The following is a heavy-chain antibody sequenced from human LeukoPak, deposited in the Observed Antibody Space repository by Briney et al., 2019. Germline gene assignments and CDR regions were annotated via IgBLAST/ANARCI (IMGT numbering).Heavy chain of an antibody. CDR3: AKRITIESLEDY. V-gene: IGHV3-23*01. Sequence: PGGSLRLSCAASGFTFSSYWMHWVRQAPGKGLEWVSAISGSGGSTYYADSVKGRFTISRDNSKNTLYLQMNSLRAEDTAVYYCAKRITIESLEDYWGQGTLVTVSS. J-gene: IGHJ4*02. CDR1: GFTFSSYW. D-gene: IGHD3-3*01. CDR2: ISGSGGST.